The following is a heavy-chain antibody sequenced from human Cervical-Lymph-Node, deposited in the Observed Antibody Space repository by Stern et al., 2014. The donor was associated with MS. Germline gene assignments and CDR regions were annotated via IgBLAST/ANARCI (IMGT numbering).Heavy chain of an antibody. CDR2: IYHNGST. V-gene: IGHV4-59*02. J-gene: IGHJ4*02. Sequence: VQLVESGPGLVKPSETLSLTCSVSNGSVSNHYWSWIRQPPGRGLEWIGYIYHNGSTNYNPSLKSRVTMSVDTSKNQFSLKLSSATAADTAVYYCARTYYYDRSGYHPFDYWGQGTLVIVAS. CDR3: ARTYYYDRSGYHPFDY. D-gene: IGHD3-22*01. CDR1: NGSVSNHY.